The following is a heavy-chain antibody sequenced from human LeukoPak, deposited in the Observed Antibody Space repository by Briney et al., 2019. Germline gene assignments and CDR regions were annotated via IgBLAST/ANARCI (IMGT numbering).Heavy chain of an antibody. J-gene: IGHJ4*02. V-gene: IGHV1-69*13. CDR3: AIYYYDSSGYFDY. D-gene: IGHD3-22*01. CDR1: GYTFTSYG. CDR2: IIPIFGTA. Sequence: SVKVSCKASGYTFTSYGISWVRQAPGQGLEWMGGIIPIFGTANYAQKFQGRVTITADESTSTAYMELSSLRSEDTAVYYCAIYYYDSSGYFDYWGQGTLVTVSS.